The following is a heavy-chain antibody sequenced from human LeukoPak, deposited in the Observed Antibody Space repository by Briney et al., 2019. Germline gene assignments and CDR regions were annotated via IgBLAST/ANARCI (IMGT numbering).Heavy chain of an antibody. CDR3: AASYYYDSSGYYY. J-gene: IGHJ4*02. V-gene: IGHV3-74*01. CDR2: INSDGSST. CDR1: GFTFSNYW. D-gene: IGHD3-22*01. Sequence: GGSLRLSCAASGFTFSNYWMHWVRQAPGKGLVWVSRINSDGSSTSYADSVKGRFTISRDNAKNTLYLQMNNLRAEDTAVYYCAASYYYDSSGYYYWGQGTLVTVSS.